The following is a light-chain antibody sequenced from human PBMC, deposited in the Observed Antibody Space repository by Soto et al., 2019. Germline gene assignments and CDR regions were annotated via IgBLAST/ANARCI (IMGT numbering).Light chain of an antibody. J-gene: IGKJ1*01. CDR1: QTISSW. Sequence: DIQMTQSPSTLSGSVGDRVTMTCRASQTISSWLAWYQQKPVKAPKLLIYKASTLKSGVPSRFSGSGSGTEFTLTISSLQPDDFATYYCQHYNSYSEAFGQGTKVDIK. V-gene: IGKV1-5*03. CDR2: KAS. CDR3: QHYNSYSEA.